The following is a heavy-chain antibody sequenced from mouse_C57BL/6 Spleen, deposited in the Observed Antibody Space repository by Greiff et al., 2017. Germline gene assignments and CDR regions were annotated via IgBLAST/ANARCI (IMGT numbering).Heavy chain of an antibody. CDR2: IHPYSGST. CDR3: ARMYYYGSSDFDY. D-gene: IGHD1-1*01. V-gene: IGHV1-64*01. J-gene: IGHJ2*01. Sequence: QVQLQQSGAELVKPGASVQLSCKASGYTFTSYWMHWLKQRPGQGLAWIGMIHPYSGSTNYNEKFKSKATLTVDTSSSRAYMQHSSRTAEDAAVYYCARMYYYGSSDFDYWGQGTTLTVSS. CDR1: GYTFTSYW.